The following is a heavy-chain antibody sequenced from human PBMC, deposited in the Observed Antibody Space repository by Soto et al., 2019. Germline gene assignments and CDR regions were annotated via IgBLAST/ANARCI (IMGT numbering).Heavy chain of an antibody. CDR1: GFTFDDYA. CDR2: ISWNSGSI. V-gene: IGHV3-9*01. D-gene: IGHD6-19*01. Sequence: EVQLVEYGGGLVQPGRSLRLSCAASGFTFDDYAMHWVRQAPGKGLEWVSGISWNSGSIGYADSVKGRFTISRDNAKNSLYLQMNSLRAEDTALYYCAKDGFLSGWAWGGMDVWGQGTTVTVSS. J-gene: IGHJ6*02. CDR3: AKDGFLSGWAWGGMDV.